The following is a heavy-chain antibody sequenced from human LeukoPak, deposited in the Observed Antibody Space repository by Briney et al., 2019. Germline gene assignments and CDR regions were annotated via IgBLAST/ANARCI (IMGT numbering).Heavy chain of an antibody. CDR3: AKPGSSRGIAGRRPTKYYFDY. D-gene: IGHD6-6*01. CDR1: GYIFTNYF. Sequence: GASVKVSCKASGYIFTNYFMHWVRQAPGQGLEWMGIINPSGVSTNYAQKFQGRVTMTRDTSTSTVYMELSSLRSEDTAVYYCAKPGSSRGIAGRRPTKYYFDYWGQGTLVTVSS. J-gene: IGHJ4*02. V-gene: IGHV1-46*01. CDR2: INPSGVST.